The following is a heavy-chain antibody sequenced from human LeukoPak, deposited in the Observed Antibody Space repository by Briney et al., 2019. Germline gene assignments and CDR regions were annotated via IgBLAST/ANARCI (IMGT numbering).Heavy chain of an antibody. CDR3: AKYWGSFPYFDC. D-gene: IGHD7-27*01. CDR2: IWYDGSNK. V-gene: IGHV3-33*08. CDR1: GFTFSNYA. Sequence: PGGSLRLSCAASGFTFSNYAMSWVRQAPGKGLEWVAVIWYDGSNKYYADSVKGRFTISRDNSKNTLYLQMNSLRAEDTAVYYCAKYWGSFPYFDCWGQGTLVTVSS. J-gene: IGHJ4*02.